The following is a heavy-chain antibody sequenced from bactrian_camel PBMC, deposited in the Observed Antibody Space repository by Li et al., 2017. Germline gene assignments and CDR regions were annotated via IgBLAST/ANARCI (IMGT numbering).Heavy chain of an antibody. Sequence: VQLVESGGGSVQAGGSLRITSAASVYTGQNYCMGWFRQAPGKEREHVADIDNDGITYYSNSVRGRFTISKDNDENTVYLQMNSLRPEDTGMYYCAAEYEFGACSRNPDGLDYWGKGTQVTVS. V-gene: IGHV3S60*01. CDR2: IDNDGIT. CDR1: VYTGQNYC. D-gene: IGHD1*01. J-gene: IGHJ7*01.